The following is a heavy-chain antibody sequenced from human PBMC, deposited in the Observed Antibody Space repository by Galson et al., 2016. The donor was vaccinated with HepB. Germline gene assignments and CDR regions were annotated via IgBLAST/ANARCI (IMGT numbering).Heavy chain of an antibody. D-gene: IGHD6-19*01. CDR1: RFTFSSYS. Sequence: SLRLSCAASRFTFSSYSMNWVRQAPGKGLEWISSITSRSNYRYYADSVKGRFTISRDNSRNTVYLQMNSLRAEDTAVYYCAKEGVRLTSGWQFDYWGQGTLVTVSS. CDR3: AKEGVRLTSGWQFDY. CDR2: ITSRSNYR. J-gene: IGHJ4*02. V-gene: IGHV3-21*04.